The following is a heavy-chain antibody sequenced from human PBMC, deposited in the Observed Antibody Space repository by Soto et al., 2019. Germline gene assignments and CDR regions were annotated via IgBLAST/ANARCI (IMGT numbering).Heavy chain of an antibody. CDR1: GFSFSAYT. V-gene: IGHV3-23*01. CDR3: ARFPNYYGSGSDYQYYFDS. CDR2: ISTSGGTT. Sequence: GGSLRLSCVASGFSFSAYTMTWVRQAPGKGLEWVSSISTSGGTTYYADSVKGRFIISRDHFKNTLYLQMNSLRADDTAIFYCARFPNYYGSGSDYQYYFDSWGLGTLVTVSS. J-gene: IGHJ4*02. D-gene: IGHD3-10*01.